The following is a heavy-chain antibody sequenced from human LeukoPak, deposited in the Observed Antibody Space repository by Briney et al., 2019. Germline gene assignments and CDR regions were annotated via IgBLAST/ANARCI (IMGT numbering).Heavy chain of an antibody. D-gene: IGHD3-22*01. Sequence: PSETLSLTCAVSGGSISSGGYSWSWIRQPPGKGLEWIGYIYYSGSTNYNPSLKSRVTISVDTSKNQFSLKLSSVTAADTAVYYCARNSGYPNDASDIWGQGTMVTVSS. CDR2: IYYSGST. CDR3: ARNSGYPNDASDI. V-gene: IGHV4-61*08. CDR1: GGSISSGGYS. J-gene: IGHJ3*02.